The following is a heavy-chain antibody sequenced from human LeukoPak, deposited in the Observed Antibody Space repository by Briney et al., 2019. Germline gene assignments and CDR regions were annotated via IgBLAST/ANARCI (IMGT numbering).Heavy chain of an antibody. CDR2: IYYSGTT. J-gene: IGHJ6*02. CDR1: GGSISYYY. CDR3: AREDPQTTVPEGMDV. V-gene: IGHV4-59*01. D-gene: IGHD4-17*01. Sequence: SETLSLTCTVSGGSISYYYWSWIRQSPGKGLEGIGYIYYSGTTNYNPSLKSRVTISVDTSKNQFSLQLRSVTAADTAVYYCAREDPQTTVPEGMDVWGQGTTVTVSS.